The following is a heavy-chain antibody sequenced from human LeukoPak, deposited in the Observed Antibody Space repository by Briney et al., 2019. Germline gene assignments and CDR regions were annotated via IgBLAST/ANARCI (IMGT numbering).Heavy chain of an antibody. Sequence: SQTLSLTYAISGDSVSSKSAAWNWIRQSPSRGLEWLGRTYYRSKWYNDYAVSVKSRITINPDTSKNQFSLQLNSVTPEDTAVYYCARGDYGSGEYYYYYGMDVWGQGTTVTVSS. D-gene: IGHD3-10*01. V-gene: IGHV6-1*01. CDR2: TYYRSKWYN. CDR3: ARGDYGSGEYYYYYGMDV. J-gene: IGHJ6*02. CDR1: GDSVSSKSAA.